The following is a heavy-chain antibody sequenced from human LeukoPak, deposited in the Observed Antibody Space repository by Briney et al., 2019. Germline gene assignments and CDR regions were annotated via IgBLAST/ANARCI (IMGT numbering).Heavy chain of an antibody. CDR3: ARRVTTFAFDI. V-gene: IGHV4-30-2*01. CDR2: IYHSGST. D-gene: IGHD4-17*01. J-gene: IGHJ3*02. Sequence: KPSETLSLTCAVSGGFISSGGYSWSWIRQPPGKGLEWIGYIYHSGSTYYNPSLKSRVTISVDRSKNQFSLKLSSVTAADTAVYYCARRVTTFAFDIWGQGTMVTVSS. CDR1: GGFISSGGYS.